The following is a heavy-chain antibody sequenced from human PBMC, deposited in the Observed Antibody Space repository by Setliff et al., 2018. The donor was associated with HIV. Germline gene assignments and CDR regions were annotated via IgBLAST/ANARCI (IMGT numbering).Heavy chain of an antibody. J-gene: IGHJ4*02. CDR2: FDPEDNKI. Sequence: ASVKVSCKVSGYTVTELSINWVRQAPGRGPEWMGGFDPEDNKIVYAQKFQGRVTTTEDTSTDTAYMELSSLRPEDTAVYYCATRIRDGHRGYGYFDFWGQGTLVTVSS. CDR1: GYTVTELS. V-gene: IGHV1-24*01. D-gene: IGHD5-12*01. CDR3: ATRIRDGHRGYGYFDF.